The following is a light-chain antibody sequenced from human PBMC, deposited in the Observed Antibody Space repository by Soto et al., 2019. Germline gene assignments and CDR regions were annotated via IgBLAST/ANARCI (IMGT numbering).Light chain of an antibody. CDR2: GAS. V-gene: IGKV3-15*01. CDR3: QHFGGTTFT. Sequence: EILMTQSPATMSVSPGERATLSCRASQPIASNVAWYQQRPGQPPRLLIYGASTRATGIPARFSGSGSGTEFTLTISSLQSEDFAVYYCQHFGGTTFTFGQGTRLEIK. CDR1: QPIASN. J-gene: IGKJ5*01.